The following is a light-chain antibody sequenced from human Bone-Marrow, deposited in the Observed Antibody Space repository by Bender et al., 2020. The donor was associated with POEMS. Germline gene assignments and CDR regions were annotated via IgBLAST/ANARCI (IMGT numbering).Light chain of an antibody. CDR2: KNF. CDR1: TFNVDNND. CDR3: ASWDDTLNGLV. J-gene: IGLJ3*02. V-gene: IGLV1-47*01. Sequence: QSVLSQPPSVSATSGQKVTISCSGSTFNVDNNDVCWYQQFPGTAPKLLIYKNFQRPSGIPERFSASKSGASASLAIDGLQSEDEAEYHCASWDDTLNGLVFGGGTKLIVL.